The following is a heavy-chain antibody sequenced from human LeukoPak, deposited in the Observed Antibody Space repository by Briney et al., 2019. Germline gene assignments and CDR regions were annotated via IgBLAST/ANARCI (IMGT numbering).Heavy chain of an antibody. CDR2: IYYSGST. Sequence: PSETLSLTCTVSGGSISSYYWSWIRQPPGKGLEWIGYIYYSGSTTYNPSLKSRVTISVDTSKNQFSVKLSSVTAADTAVYYCARVDYTTSSPYLLPDSWGQGTLVTVSS. CDR3: ARVDYTTSSPYLLPDS. V-gene: IGHV4-59*01. CDR1: GGSISSYY. J-gene: IGHJ4*02. D-gene: IGHD6-6*01.